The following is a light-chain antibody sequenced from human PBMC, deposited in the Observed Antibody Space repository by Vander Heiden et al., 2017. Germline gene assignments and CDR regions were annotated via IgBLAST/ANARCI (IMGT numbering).Light chain of an antibody. Sequence: EIVLTQSPGTLSLSPGERATLSCRASQSVSSSYLAWYQQKPGQAPRLLIYGASSSATGIPDRFSGSGSGTDFTLTISRLEPEDFAVYYCQQDCSSPITFGQGTQLEIK. CDR2: GAS. CDR1: QSVSSSY. V-gene: IGKV3-20*01. CDR3: QQDCSSPIT. J-gene: IGKJ5*01.